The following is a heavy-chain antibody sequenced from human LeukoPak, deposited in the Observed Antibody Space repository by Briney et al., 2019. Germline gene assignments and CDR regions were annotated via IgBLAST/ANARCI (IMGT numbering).Heavy chain of an antibody. CDR3: ATEGDYDSPLGYFDY. CDR2: ISGSGGST. CDR1: GFTFSSYA. V-gene: IGHV3-23*01. J-gene: IGHJ4*02. D-gene: IGHD3-22*01. Sequence: GGSLRLSCAASGFTFSSYAMSWVRQAPGKGLEWVSAISGSGGSTYYADSVKGRFTVSRDNSKNTLYLQMNSLRAEDTAVYYCATEGDYDSPLGYFDYWGQGTLVTVSS.